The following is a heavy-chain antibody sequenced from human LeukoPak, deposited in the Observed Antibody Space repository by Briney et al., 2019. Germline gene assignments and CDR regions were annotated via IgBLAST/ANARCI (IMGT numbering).Heavy chain of an antibody. D-gene: IGHD3-22*01. CDR1: GFTFSSYS. Sequence: GGSLRLSCAASGFTFSSYSMNWVRQAPGKGLEWVSSISSSSSYIYYADSVKGRFTISRDNAKNSLYLQMNSLRAEDTAVYYCAIDSSRDYYDSHPLNYFDYWGQGTLVTVSS. CDR2: ISSSSSYI. V-gene: IGHV3-21*01. CDR3: AIDSSRDYYDSHPLNYFDY. J-gene: IGHJ4*02.